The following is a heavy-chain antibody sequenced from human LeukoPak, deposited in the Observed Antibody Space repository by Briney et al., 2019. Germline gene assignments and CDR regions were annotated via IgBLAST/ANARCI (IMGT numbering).Heavy chain of an antibody. CDR3: AIREPIGY. Sequence: GGSLRLSCAASGFSFANSVISWIRQAPGKGPEWVSAISGSGDRTDYADSVRGRFTISRDNSKSTLYLQMNSLRVEDTAIYYCAIREPIGYWGQGSLVIVS. CDR1: GFSFANSV. CDR2: ISGSGDRT. D-gene: IGHD6-13*01. J-gene: IGHJ4*02. V-gene: IGHV3-23*01.